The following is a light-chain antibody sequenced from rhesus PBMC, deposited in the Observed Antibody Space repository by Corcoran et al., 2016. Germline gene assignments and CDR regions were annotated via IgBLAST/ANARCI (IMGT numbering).Light chain of an antibody. CDR3: QHNYGTPRT. CDR2: KES. CDR1: ENVNNY. J-gene: IGKJ1*01. Sequence: DIQMTQSPSSLSASVGDRVTITCRASENVNNYLNWYQQKPGKAPKLLIDKESTLQSGVPSRFRGSGSWTDYIFTISSLQSEDVATYYCQHNYGTPRTFGQGTKVEIK. V-gene: IGKV1-74*01.